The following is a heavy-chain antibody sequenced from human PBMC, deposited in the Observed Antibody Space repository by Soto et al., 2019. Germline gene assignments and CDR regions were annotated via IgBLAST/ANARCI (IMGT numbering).Heavy chain of an antibody. CDR2: IIPIFGTA. CDR3: ARALVVGYGRPPYTWFDP. J-gene: IGHJ5*02. D-gene: IGHD5-18*01. V-gene: IGHV1-69*13. CDR1: GGTFSSYA. Sequence: SVKVSCKASGGTFSSYAISWVRQAPGQGLEWMGGIIPIFGTANYAQKFQGRVTITADEYTSTAYMELSSLRSEDTAVYYCARALVVGYGRPPYTWFDPWGQGTLATVPS.